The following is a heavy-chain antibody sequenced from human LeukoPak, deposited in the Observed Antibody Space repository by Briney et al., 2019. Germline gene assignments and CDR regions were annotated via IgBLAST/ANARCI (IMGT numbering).Heavy chain of an antibody. CDR1: GFTFSSYA. CDR3: AKVRYYGSGSYPSYYIDV. V-gene: IGHV3-23*01. J-gene: IGHJ6*03. Sequence: GGSLRLSCAASGFTFSSYAMSGVRQAPGKGLEWVSAISGSGGSTYYADSVKGRFTISRDNSKNTLYLQMNSLRAEDTAVYYCAKVRYYGSGSYPSYYIDVWGKGTTVTVSS. D-gene: IGHD3-10*01. CDR2: ISGSGGST.